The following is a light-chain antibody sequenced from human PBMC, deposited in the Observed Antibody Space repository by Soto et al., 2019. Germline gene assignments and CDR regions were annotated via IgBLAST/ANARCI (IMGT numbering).Light chain of an antibody. V-gene: IGLV2-14*01. CDR2: EVS. Sequence: QSVLTQPASVSGSPGQSITIPCTGTGNDIGYYDYVSWYQHHPGKAPTLMIYEVSNRPSGVSNRFSGSKSGNTAYLTISGLQAEDEADYYCSSYTSSTTLDVFGAGTKLTVL. CDR1: GNDIGYYDY. CDR3: SSYTSSTTLDV. J-gene: IGLJ1*01.